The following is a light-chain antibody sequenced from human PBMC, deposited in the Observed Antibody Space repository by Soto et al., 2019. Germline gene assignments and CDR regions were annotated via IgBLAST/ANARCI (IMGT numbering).Light chain of an antibody. Sequence: QAVLTQPASVSGSPGQSITISCTGTSSDVGDYNYVSWYQQHPGKAPKLMLYDVSNRPSGISNRFSGPNSGNTASLTISGLQAEDEADYSCSSYTSSSTLFGTGTKLPVL. CDR3: SSYTSSSTL. CDR1: SSDVGDYNY. V-gene: IGLV2-14*01. J-gene: IGLJ1*01. CDR2: DVS.